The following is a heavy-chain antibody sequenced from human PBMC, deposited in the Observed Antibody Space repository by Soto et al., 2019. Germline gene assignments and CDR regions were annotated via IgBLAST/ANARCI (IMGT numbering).Heavy chain of an antibody. Sequence: GGSLRLSCISSGFTFRTYTMNWVRQAPGKGLEWVSGIRGFSPYTFYAESVKGRFTISRDNAKNSVFLQMDSLRAEDTAVYYCARDRGYDAHDYYYNAMDVWGQGTTVTVSS. D-gene: IGHD3-10*01. CDR3: ARDRGYDAHDYYYNAMDV. V-gene: IGHV3-21*01. CDR1: GFTFRTYT. J-gene: IGHJ6*02. CDR2: IRGFSPYT.